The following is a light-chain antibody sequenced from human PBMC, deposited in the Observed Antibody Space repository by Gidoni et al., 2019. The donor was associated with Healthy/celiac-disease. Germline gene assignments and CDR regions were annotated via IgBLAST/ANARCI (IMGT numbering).Light chain of an antibody. CDR3: QQYGSSPWT. V-gene: IGKV3-20*01. Sequence: EIVFTQSPGTLSLSPGERATLSCRASQSVSSSYFAWYQQKPGQAPRLLIYGASSRATGIPDRFSGSGSGTDFTLTISRLEPEYFAVYYCQQYGSSPWTFGQGTKVEIK. CDR2: GAS. J-gene: IGKJ1*01. CDR1: QSVSSSY.